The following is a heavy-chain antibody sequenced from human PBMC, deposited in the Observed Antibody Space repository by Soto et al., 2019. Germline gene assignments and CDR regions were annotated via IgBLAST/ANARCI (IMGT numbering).Heavy chain of an antibody. V-gene: IGHV4-61*01. CDR3: GRGGHAYKMGRD. D-gene: IGHD1-1*01. Sequence: QVQLQESGPGLVKPSETLSLICSVSDGSVSSGIYYWSWIRQPPGKGLEWIGYIHFSWSITYNPSLKSRVTMSLDTSRNKLSLKLSSVTAADTAVYYCGRGGHAYKMGRDWGQGTLVTVSS. J-gene: IGHJ1*01. CDR1: DGSVSSGIYY. CDR2: IHFSWSI.